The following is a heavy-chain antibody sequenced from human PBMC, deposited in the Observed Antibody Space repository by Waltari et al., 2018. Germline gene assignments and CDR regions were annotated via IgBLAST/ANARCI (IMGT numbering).Heavy chain of an antibody. Sequence: QVQLQESGPGLVKPSQTLSLTCTVSGGSISSGDYYWSWIRQPPGKGLEWIGYIYYSGSTYYNLSLKSRVTISVDTSKNQFSLKLSSVTAADTAVYYCASDCSGGSCPLDAFDIWGQGTMVTVSS. CDR1: GGSISSGDYY. CDR3: ASDCSGGSCPLDAFDI. D-gene: IGHD2-15*01. CDR2: IYYSGST. J-gene: IGHJ3*02. V-gene: IGHV4-30-4*08.